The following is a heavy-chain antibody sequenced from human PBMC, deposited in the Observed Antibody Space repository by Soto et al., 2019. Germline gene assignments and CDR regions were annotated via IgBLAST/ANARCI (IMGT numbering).Heavy chain of an antibody. J-gene: IGHJ5*02. V-gene: IGHV4-59*08. Sequence: WTWIRQPPGKGLEWVGFVSTSGSTDFKPSLRSRVTISVDTSKNQVSLKLTSVTAADTAVYYCARHGGTFDPWGQGTLVTVSS. D-gene: IGHD3-16*01. CDR2: VSTSGST. CDR3: ARHGGTFDP.